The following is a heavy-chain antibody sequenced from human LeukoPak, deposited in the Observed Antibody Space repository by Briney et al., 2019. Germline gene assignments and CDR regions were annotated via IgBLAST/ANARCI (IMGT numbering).Heavy chain of an antibody. V-gene: IGHV3-15*01. J-gene: IGHJ4*02. Sequence: GGSLRLSCAASGFTFSNAWMSWVRQAPGKGLEWVGRIKSKTDGGTTDYAAPVKGRFTISRDDSKNTLYLQMNSLKTEDTAVYCCTTWSFWSGYSDYWGQGTLVTVSS. D-gene: IGHD3-3*01. CDR2: IKSKTDGGTT. CDR1: GFTFSNAW. CDR3: TTWSFWSGYSDY.